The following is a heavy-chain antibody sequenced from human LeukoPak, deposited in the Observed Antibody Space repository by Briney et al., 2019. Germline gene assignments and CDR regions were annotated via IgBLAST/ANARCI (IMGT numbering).Heavy chain of an antibody. J-gene: IGHJ4*02. CDR2: IKQDRSAE. D-gene: IGHD1-1*01. Sequence: PGGSLRLSCAASGLTFGSSWMTWVRQTPDKGLEWVASIKQDRSAEYYVDSVRDRFTISRDNAKNSVYLQMNSLRAEDTAVYYCARDRGPNCLDYWGQGTLVTVSS. CDR3: ARDRGPNCLDY. CDR1: GLTFGSSW. V-gene: IGHV3-7*01.